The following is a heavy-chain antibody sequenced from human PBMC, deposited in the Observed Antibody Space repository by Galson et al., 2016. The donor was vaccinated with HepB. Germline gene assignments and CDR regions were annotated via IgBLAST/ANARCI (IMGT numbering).Heavy chain of an antibody. J-gene: IGHJ3*02. CDR3: TRDLSIGMPGGFDI. Sequence: SLRLSCAVSGFTFRSYSMNWVRQAPGGGLEWVSTISSHSIYIYYADSVTGRFTISRDNAENSVSLQMNNLRAEDTAVYYCTRDLSIGMPGGFDIWGQGTTVTVAS. D-gene: IGHD2-2*01. CDR2: ISSHSIYI. CDR1: GFTFRSYS. V-gene: IGHV3-21*01.